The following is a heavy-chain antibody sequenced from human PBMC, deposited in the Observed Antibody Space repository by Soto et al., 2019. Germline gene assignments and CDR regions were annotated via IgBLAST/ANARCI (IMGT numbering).Heavy chain of an antibody. D-gene: IGHD2-15*01. CDR3: VKDLGRGYCSGGSCYELEY. Sequence: GGSLRLSCSASGFTFSSYAMHWVRQAPGKGLEYVSAISSNGGSTYYADSVKGRFTISRDNSKNTLYLQMSSLRAEDTAGYYCVKDLGRGYCSGGSCYELEYWGQGTLVTVSS. J-gene: IGHJ4*02. V-gene: IGHV3-64D*08. CDR2: ISSNGGST. CDR1: GFTFSSYA.